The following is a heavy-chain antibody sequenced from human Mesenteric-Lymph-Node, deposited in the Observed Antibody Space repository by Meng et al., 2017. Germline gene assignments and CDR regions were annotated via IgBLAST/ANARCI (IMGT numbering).Heavy chain of an antibody. D-gene: IGHD5-12*01. CDR1: GYSISSGYY. J-gene: IGHJ3*02. V-gene: IGHV4-38-2*02. CDR2: IFHSGST. Sequence: SETLPLTCAVSGYSISSGYYWGWIRQPPGKGLEWIGSIFHSGSTYYNPSLKSRVTISVDTSKNQFSLKLSSVTAADTAVYYCAREARVYSGYRNAFDIWGQGTMVTVSS. CDR3: AREARVYSGYRNAFDI.